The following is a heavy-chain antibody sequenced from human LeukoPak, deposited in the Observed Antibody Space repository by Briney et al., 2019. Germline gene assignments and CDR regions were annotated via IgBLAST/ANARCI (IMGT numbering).Heavy chain of an antibody. D-gene: IGHD3-22*01. CDR2: ITTSSSYI. Sequence: GGSLRLSCAASGFTFSSYSLNWVRQAPGKGLEWVSSITTSSSYIYYADSVKGRFTISRDNAKNSLFLQMNSLRAEDTAVYYCARERGYDYWGQGTLVTVSS. CDR3: ARERGYDY. J-gene: IGHJ4*02. CDR1: GFTFSSYS. V-gene: IGHV3-21*01.